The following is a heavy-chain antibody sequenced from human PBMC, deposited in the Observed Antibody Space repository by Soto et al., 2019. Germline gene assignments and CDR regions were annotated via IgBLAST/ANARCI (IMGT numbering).Heavy chain of an antibody. CDR1: GGTFSSYA. V-gene: IGHV1-69*12. CDR2: IIPIFGTA. J-gene: IGHJ4*02. Sequence: QVQLVQSGAEVKKPGSSVKVSCKASGGTFSSYAISWVRQAPGQGLEWMGGIIPIFGTANYAQKFQGRVTIFADESTSTAYMELSSLRSADTGVYYCAASMGGWELLVWDYWGQGTLVTVSS. CDR3: AASMGGWELLVWDY. D-gene: IGHD1-26*01.